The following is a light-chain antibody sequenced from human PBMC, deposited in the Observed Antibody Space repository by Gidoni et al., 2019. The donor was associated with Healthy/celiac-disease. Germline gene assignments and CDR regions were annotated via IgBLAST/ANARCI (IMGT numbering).Light chain of an antibody. CDR2: DAS. Sequence: DIQMTQSPSTLSASVGDRVTITCRASQSISSWLAWYQQKPGKAPKLLIYDASSLESGVPSRGSGSGSGTEFTLTISSLQPDDFATYYCQQYNSYSGTFGQGTKVEIK. V-gene: IGKV1-5*01. CDR1: QSISSW. CDR3: QQYNSYSGT. J-gene: IGKJ1*01.